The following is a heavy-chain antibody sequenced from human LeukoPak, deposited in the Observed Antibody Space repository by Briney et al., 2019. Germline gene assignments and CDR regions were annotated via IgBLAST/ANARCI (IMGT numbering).Heavy chain of an antibody. CDR2: LSTSGAST. J-gene: IGHJ5*02. V-gene: IGHV3-23*01. CDR1: GFTFTNYA. Sequence: AGGSLRLSCTASGFTFTNYAMNWVRQAPGKGLEWVSTLSTSGASTYYAASVKGRFTISRDNAKSTLYLQMNSLRAEDTAVYYCAKDQSSGWRMFDTWGPGTLVTVSS. CDR3: AKDQSSGWRMFDT. D-gene: IGHD6-19*01.